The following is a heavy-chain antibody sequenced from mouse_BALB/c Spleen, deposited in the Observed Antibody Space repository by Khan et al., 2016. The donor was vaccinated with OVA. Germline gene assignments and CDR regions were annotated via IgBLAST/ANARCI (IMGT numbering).Heavy chain of an antibody. J-gene: IGHJ4*01. CDR1: GFTFSSYA. CDR3: ARSLVDYYAMDY. Sequence: LVESGGGVVKPGGSLKLSCSASGFTFSSYAMSWVRQTPEKRLEWVATISSGGHYTFYPDSVKGRFTISRDSAKNTLYLQMSSLRSEDTAMYYCARSLVDYYAMDYWGQGTSVTVSS. D-gene: IGHD2-2*01. V-gene: IGHV5-9-3*01. CDR2: ISSGGHYT.